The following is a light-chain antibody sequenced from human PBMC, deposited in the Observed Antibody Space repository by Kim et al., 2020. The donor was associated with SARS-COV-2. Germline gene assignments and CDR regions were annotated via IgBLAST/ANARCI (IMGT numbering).Light chain of an antibody. V-gene: IGLV2-14*04. CDR2: DVS. Sequence: TIPCTVTSSGVGGYNYVSGYQQHPVKAPKLMIYDVSKRPSGVSNRFSGSKSGNTASLTISGLQAEDEADYYCSSYTSSSTWVFGGGTQLTVL. J-gene: IGLJ3*02. CDR3: SSYTSSSTWV. CDR1: SSGVGGYNY.